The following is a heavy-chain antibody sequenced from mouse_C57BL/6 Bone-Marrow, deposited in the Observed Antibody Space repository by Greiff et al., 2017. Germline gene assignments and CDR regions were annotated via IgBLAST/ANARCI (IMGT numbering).Heavy chain of an antibody. Sequence: EVQLQQSGPELVKPGASVKISCTASGYTFTDYYMNWVKQSTGKGLEWIGVINPNYGTTSYNQNFQGKATMTVDQSSNTAYMQLNSLTSEDSAVYYCASDSPHGAMDYWGQGTSVTVSS. J-gene: IGHJ4*01. CDR3: ASDSPHGAMDY. CDR1: GYTFTDYY. CDR2: INPNYGTT. V-gene: IGHV1-39*01.